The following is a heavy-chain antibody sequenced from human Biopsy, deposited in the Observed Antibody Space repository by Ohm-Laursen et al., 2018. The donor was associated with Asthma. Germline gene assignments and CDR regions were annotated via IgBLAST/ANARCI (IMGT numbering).Heavy chain of an antibody. CDR3: AKEVGAGTHIED. CDR1: RFTYV. V-gene: IGHV3-30*04. CDR2: ISYDGRSI. D-gene: IGHD3-16*01. J-gene: IGHJ4*02. Sequence: SLRLSFSASRFTYVMHWFRQAPGKGLERVAVISYDGRSIYYADSVKGRFTISRDNSKNTLALQMNSLTAEDTAVYYCAKEVGAGTHIEDWGQGTLVTVSS.